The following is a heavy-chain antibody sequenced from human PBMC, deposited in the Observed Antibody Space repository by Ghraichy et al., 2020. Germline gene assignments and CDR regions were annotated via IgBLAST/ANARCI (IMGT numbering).Heavy chain of an antibody. CDR3: ARGGISGATFSYYYLYMDV. D-gene: IGHD1-7*01. V-gene: IGHV3-48*03. J-gene: IGHJ6*03. Sequence: GGSLRLSCAASGFTFRSHETNWVRQAPGKGLEWVSYISGSGGAKYYPDSVKGRFTTSRDNAKNSMYLQMNNLRAEDTAVYYCARGGISGATFSYYYLYMDVWGGGTTVTVSS. CDR1: GFTFRSHE. CDR2: ISGSGGAK.